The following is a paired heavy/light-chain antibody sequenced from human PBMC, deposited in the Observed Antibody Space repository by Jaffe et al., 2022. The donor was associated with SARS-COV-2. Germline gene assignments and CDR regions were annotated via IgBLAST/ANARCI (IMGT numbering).Heavy chain of an antibody. V-gene: IGHV3-48*04. CDR1: GFIFSDYT. J-gene: IGHJ4*02. CDR2: VSSSSSTI. D-gene: IGHD2-15*01. Sequence: EVQLVDSGGGLVQPGGSLRLSCAASGFIFSDYTMNWVRHAPGKGLEWVSSVSSSSSTIWYADSVKGRFTISRDNAKDSLFLQMNSLRAEDTAFYYCARGPGWRGPYFDYWSQGARVTVSS. CDR3: ARGPGWRGPYFDY.
Light chain of an antibody. J-gene: IGKJ4*01. CDR3: QQFHDWPPLT. CDR1: QTVSRN. CDR2: GAS. Sequence: ETVMTQSPSTLSVSPGERATLYCRASQTVSRNLAWYQKKPGQSPRLLIYGASNRATGIPARFSGSGSGTEFTLTISSLQSEDSAIYYCQQFHDWPPLTFGGGTKVEIK. V-gene: IGKV3-15*01.